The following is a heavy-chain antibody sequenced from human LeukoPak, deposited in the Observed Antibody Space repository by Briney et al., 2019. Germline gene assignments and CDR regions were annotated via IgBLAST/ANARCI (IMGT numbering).Heavy chain of an antibody. CDR1: GFTFSSYA. Sequence: GGSLRPSCAASGFTFSSYAMHWVRQAPGKGLEYVSAISSNGGSTYYANSVKGRFTISRDNSKNTLYLQMGSLRAEDMAVYYCARAGSSDAFDIWGQGTMVTVSS. V-gene: IGHV3-64*01. D-gene: IGHD3-10*01. CDR3: ARAGSSDAFDI. J-gene: IGHJ3*02. CDR2: ISSNGGST.